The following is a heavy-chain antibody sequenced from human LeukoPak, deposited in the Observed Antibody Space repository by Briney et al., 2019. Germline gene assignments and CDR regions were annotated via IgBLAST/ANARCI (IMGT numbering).Heavy chain of an antibody. V-gene: IGHV4-59*01. CDR3: ARVNPGILRYFGGP. CDR2: IYYSGST. D-gene: IGHD3-9*01. Sequence: PSETLSLTCTVSGGSISSYYWSWIRQPPGKGLEWIGYIYYSGSTNYNPSLKSRVTISVDTSKNQFSLKLSSVTAADTAVYYCARVNPGILRYFGGPWGQGTLVTVSS. CDR1: GGSISSYY. J-gene: IGHJ5*02.